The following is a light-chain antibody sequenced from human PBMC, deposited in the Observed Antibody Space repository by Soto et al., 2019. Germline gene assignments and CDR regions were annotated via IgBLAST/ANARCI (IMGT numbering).Light chain of an antibody. CDR3: SSYTGSSTRV. J-gene: IGLJ2*01. Sequence: QSVLPQPASVSGSPGQSITISCTGTSSDVGGYNYVSWYQQHPGKAPKLTMYDVLNRPSGVSKRFSGSTSGNKAFLPIAGPQSEYEADYDCSSYTGSSTRVFVEGTKLTV. CDR1: SSDVGGYNY. V-gene: IGLV2-14*01. CDR2: DVL.